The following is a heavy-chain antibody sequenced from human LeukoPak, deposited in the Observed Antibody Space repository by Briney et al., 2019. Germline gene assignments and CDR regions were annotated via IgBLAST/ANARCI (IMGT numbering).Heavy chain of an antibody. CDR2: IRSKAYGGTT. Sequence: GGSLRLSCAASGFTFSSYAMSWVRQAPGKGLEGVGFIRSKAYGGTTEYAASVKGRFTISRDDSKSIAYLQMNSLKTEDTAVYYCTRYGGEMATIYFDLWGRGTLVTVSS. J-gene: IGHJ2*01. V-gene: IGHV3-49*04. D-gene: IGHD5-24*01. CDR1: GFTFSSYA. CDR3: TRYGGEMATIYFDL.